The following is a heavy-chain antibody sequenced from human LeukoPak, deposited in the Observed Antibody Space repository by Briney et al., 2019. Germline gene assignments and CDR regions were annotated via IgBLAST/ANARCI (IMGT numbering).Heavy chain of an antibody. J-gene: IGHJ4*02. V-gene: IGHV4-4*02. Sequence: SETLSLTCTVTGDSISSLDLWSWVRQPPGKGLEWIGEMYLSGTTHSNPSVKSRVTISIDKSKNQFFLNLSSVTAADTAVYYCAGLVGRYSSGLYYYYFDYWGQGTLVTVSS. CDR3: AGLVGRYSSGLYYYYFDY. CDR2: MYLSGTT. CDR1: GDSISSLDL. D-gene: IGHD3-22*01.